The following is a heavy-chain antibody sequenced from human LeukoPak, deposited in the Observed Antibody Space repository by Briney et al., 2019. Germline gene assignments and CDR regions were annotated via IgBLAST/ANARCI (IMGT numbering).Heavy chain of an antibody. CDR2: ISYDGSNK. V-gene: IGHV3-30*04. CDR1: GFTFSSYA. Sequence: GGSLRLSCAASGFTFSSYAMHWVRQAPGKGLEWVAVISYDGSNKYYADSVKGRFTISRDNSKNTLYLQMNSLRAEDTAVYYCARWVLGYCSSTSCHTMKIFDYWGQGTLVTVSS. J-gene: IGHJ4*02. CDR3: ARWVLGYCSSTSCHTMKIFDY. D-gene: IGHD2-2*01.